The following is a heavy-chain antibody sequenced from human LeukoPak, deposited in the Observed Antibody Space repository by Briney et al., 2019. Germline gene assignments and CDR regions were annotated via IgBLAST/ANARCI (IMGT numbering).Heavy chain of an antibody. V-gene: IGHV3-30*04. Sequence: PGGSLRLSCAASGFTFSTYAMHWVRQAPGKGLEWVALISFDGSNKYYADSVKGRFTISRDSSKNTLYLQMNSLRAADTAVYYCAKDSAPYYYDSSGSYFDYWGQGTLVTVSS. D-gene: IGHD3-22*01. CDR1: GFTFSTYA. J-gene: IGHJ4*02. CDR2: ISFDGSNK. CDR3: AKDSAPYYYDSSGSYFDY.